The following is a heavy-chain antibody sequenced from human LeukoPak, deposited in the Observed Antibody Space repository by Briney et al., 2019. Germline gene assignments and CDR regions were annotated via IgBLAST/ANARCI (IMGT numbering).Heavy chain of an antibody. V-gene: IGHV4-61*02. J-gene: IGHJ2*01. CDR2: IYISGST. CDR1: GGSISSGSYY. CDR3: AREKYYYDSSGYSPYWYFDL. Sequence: SETLSLTCTVSGGSISSGSYYWSWIRQPAGKGLEWIGRIYISGSTNYNPSLKCRVTISVDTSKNQFSLKLSSVTAADTAVYYCAREKYYYDSSGYSPYWYFDLWGRGTLVTVSS. D-gene: IGHD3-22*01.